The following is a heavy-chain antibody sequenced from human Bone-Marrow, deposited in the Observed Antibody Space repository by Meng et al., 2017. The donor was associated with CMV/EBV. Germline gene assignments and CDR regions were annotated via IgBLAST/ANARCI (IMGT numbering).Heavy chain of an antibody. CDR3: ATTDSYGYWFDP. Sequence: ASVKVSCKASGYTFTSYGISWVRQAPGQGLEWMGWISAYNGNTNYAQKLQGRVTMTTDTSTSTAYTELRSLRSDDTAVYYCATTDSYGYWFDPWGQRTLVTVSS. D-gene: IGHD5-18*01. J-gene: IGHJ5*02. CDR2: ISAYNGNT. CDR1: GYTFTSYG. V-gene: IGHV1-18*01.